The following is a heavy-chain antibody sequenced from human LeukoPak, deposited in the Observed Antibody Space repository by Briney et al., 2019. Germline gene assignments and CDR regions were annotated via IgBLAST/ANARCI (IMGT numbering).Heavy chain of an antibody. CDR2: IWYDGSNK. V-gene: IGHV3-33*06. J-gene: IGHJ4*02. Sequence: GRSLRLSCAASGFTFSSYGMHWVRQAPGKGLEWVAVIWYDGSNKYYADSVKGRFTISRDNSKNTLYLQMNGLRAEDTAVYYCAKGIFYYDRHGFDYWGQGTLVTVSS. CDR3: AKGIFYYDRHGFDY. CDR1: GFTFSSYG. D-gene: IGHD3-22*01.